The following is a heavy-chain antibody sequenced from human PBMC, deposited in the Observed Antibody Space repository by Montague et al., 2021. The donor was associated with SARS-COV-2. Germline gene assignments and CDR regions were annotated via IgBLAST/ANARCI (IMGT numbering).Heavy chain of an antibody. J-gene: IGHJ5*02. D-gene: IGHD1-26*01. V-gene: IGHV4-4*02. CDR2: ISHSGGT. CDR1: GGSISSGTW. Sequence: SETLSLTCAVSGGSISSGTWWTWVRQPPGKGLEWIGEISHSGGTNYNTSLKSRVTISVDKSKNQFSLNLNSVTAADTAVYYCARLSSDIGGYFWFDPWGQGTLVSVSS. CDR3: ARLSSDIGGYFWFDP.